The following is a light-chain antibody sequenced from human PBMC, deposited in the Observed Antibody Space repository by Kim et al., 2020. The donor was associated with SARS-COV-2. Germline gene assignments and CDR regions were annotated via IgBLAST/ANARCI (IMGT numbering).Light chain of an antibody. CDR3: QQYDAWRSIT. V-gene: IGKV3-15*01. CDR1: QPVGSN. J-gene: IGKJ4*01. Sequence: IVMSQSPVTLSVSPGEGATLSCTASQPVGSNLAWYQQKPGQTPRLLIYDASIRDSGIPARFSGSGSGTDFTLTISSLQSEDFAVYFRQQYDAWRSITFGGGTKVDIK. CDR2: DAS.